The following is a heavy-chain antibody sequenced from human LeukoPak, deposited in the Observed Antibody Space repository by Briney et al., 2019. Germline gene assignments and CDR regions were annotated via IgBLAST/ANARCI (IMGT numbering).Heavy chain of an antibody. CDR2: IHYSGST. CDR3: ARLTNTGNYQYYFDY. V-gene: IGHV4-59*08. Sequence: SETLPLTCTVSGGSISNYFWSWIRQSPGKGLEWIGYIHYSGSTNYNPSLRSRVTISVDTSKNQFSLKLGSVTAADAAVYYCARLTNTGNYQYYFDYWGQGTLVTVSS. D-gene: IGHD1-26*01. CDR1: GGSISNYF. J-gene: IGHJ4*02.